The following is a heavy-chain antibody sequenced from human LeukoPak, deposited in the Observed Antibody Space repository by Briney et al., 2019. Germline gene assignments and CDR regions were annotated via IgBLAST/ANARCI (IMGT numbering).Heavy chain of an antibody. J-gene: IGHJ4*02. CDR1: GYTFTSYD. V-gene: IGHV1-8*01. D-gene: IGHD6-19*01. CDR2: MNPNSGNT. CDR3: AGDRWVPTIAVAGDDY. Sequence: GASVTVSCTASGYTFTSYDINWVRQAPGQGLEWMGWMNPNSGNTGYAQKFQGRVTMTRNTSISTAYMELSSLRSEDTAVYYCAGDRWVPTIAVAGDDYWGQGTLVTVSS.